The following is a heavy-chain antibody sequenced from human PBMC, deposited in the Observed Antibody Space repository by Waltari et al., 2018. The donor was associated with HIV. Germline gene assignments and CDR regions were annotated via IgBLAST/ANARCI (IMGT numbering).Heavy chain of an antibody. Sequence: EVQLVESGGGLVQPGRSLRLSCTASGFTFGDYAMSWFRQAPGKGLEWVGFIRSKAYGGKTEYAASVKGRFTISRDDSKSIAYLQMNSLKTEDTAVYYCTRDVPPQGVVVVPAATYGMDVWGQGTTVTVSS. CDR1: GFTFGDYA. J-gene: IGHJ6*02. CDR2: IRSKAYGGKT. V-gene: IGHV3-49*03. D-gene: IGHD2-2*01. CDR3: TRDVPPQGVVVVPAATYGMDV.